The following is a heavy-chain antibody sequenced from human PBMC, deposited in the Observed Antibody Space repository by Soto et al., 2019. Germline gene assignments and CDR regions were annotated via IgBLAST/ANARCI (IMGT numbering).Heavy chain of an antibody. CDR1: GGSISSGGYY. V-gene: IGHV4-31*03. Sequence: QVQLQESGPGLVKPSQTLSLTCTVSGGSISSGGYYWSWIRQHPGKGLEWIGYIYYSGSTYYNPSLKSRVTISVDTSKNQFSLKLSSVTAADTAVYYCARGGLLMYYLGSAFDIWGQGTMVTVSS. D-gene: IGHD2-8*01. CDR2: IYYSGST. J-gene: IGHJ3*02. CDR3: ARGGLLMYYLGSAFDI.